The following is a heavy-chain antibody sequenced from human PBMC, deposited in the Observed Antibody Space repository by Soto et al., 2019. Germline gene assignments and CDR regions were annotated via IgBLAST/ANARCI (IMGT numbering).Heavy chain of an antibody. V-gene: IGHV3-30-3*01. CDR2: LSYDGSNK. CDR3: ARDVESGSSQYYYYFYGMDV. Sequence: QVQLVESGGGVVQPGRSLRLSCAASGFTFSSNAMHWVRQAPGKRLEWVAVLSYDGSNKYYADSVKGRFTISRDNSKNTLYLQMDSLRTEDTALYYCARDVESGSSQYYYYFYGMDVWGQGTTVTVSS. D-gene: IGHD1-26*01. J-gene: IGHJ6*02. CDR1: GFTFSSNA.